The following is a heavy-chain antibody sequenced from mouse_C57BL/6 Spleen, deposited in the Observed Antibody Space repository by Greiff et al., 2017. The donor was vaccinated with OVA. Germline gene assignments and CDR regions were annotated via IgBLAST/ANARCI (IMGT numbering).Heavy chain of an antibody. CDR1: GYTFTSYW. CDR2: INPSNGGT. Sequence: QVQLQQSGTELVKPGASVKLSCKASGYTFTSYWMHWVKQRPGQGLEWIGNINPSNGGTNYNEKFKSKATLTVDKSSSTAYLQLSSLTSEDSAVYYCARPYYSNYDAMDNWGQGTSVTLSS. J-gene: IGHJ4*01. D-gene: IGHD2-5*01. CDR3: ARPYYSNYDAMDN. V-gene: IGHV1-53*01.